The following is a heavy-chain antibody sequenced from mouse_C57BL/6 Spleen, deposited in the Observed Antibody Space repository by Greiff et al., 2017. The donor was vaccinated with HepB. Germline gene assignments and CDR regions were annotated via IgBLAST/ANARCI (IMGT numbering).Heavy chain of an antibody. CDR1: GFSLTSYG. Sequence: QVQLKESGPGLVAPSQSLSITCTVSGFSLTSYGVDWVRQSPGKGLEWLGVIWGVGSTNYNSALKSRLSISKDNSKSQVFLKMNSLQTDDTAMYYCASGDYGSRAPFAYWGQVTLVTVSA. CDR3: ASGDYGSRAPFAY. J-gene: IGHJ3*01. D-gene: IGHD1-1*01. V-gene: IGHV2-6*01. CDR2: IWGVGST.